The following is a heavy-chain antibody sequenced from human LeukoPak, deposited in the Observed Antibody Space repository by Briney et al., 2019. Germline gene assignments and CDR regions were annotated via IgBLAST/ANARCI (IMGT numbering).Heavy chain of an antibody. D-gene: IGHD3-10*01. CDR3: ARVRADQTTQHPLGDYYYYMDV. CDR1: GGSISSYY. V-gene: IGHV4-59*01. Sequence: SETLSLTCTVSGGSISSYYWSWIRQPPGKGLEWIGYIYYSGSTNYNPSLKSRVTISVDTSKNQFSLKLSSVTAADTAVYYCARVRADQTTQHPLGDYYYYMDVWGKGTTVTVSS. J-gene: IGHJ6*03. CDR2: IYYSGST.